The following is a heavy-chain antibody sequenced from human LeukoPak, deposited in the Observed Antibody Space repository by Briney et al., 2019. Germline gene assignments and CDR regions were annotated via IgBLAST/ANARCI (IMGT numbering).Heavy chain of an antibody. CDR1: GGSISSYS. Sequence: PSETLSLTYSVSGGSISSYSWSWIRQPPGKGLECIGYIYYSGSTNYNPSLKSRVTTSVDTSKNQFSLKLSSVTAADTAVYYCAIADCSGGTCHGFDIWGQGTMVTVSS. D-gene: IGHD2-15*01. CDR3: AIADCSGGTCHGFDI. V-gene: IGHV4-59*08. J-gene: IGHJ3*02. CDR2: IYYSGST.